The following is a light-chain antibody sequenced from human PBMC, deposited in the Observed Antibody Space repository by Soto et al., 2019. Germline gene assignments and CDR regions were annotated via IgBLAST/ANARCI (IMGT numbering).Light chain of an antibody. J-gene: IGKJ5*01. Sequence: EIVLTQSPGTLSLSPGERATLSCRASQTVNTYLAWYQQKPGQAPRLLIYAASNRATGIPARFSGSGSGTDFTLTISSLEPEDFAVYYCQQRSTGAITFGQGTRLEIK. CDR1: QTVNTY. CDR3: QQRSTGAIT. CDR2: AAS. V-gene: IGKV3-11*01.